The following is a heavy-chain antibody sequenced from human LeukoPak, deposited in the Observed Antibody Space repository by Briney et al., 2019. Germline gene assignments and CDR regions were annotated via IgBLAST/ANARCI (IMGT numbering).Heavy chain of an antibody. J-gene: IGHJ4*02. D-gene: IGHD6-6*01. CDR1: GGSISSHY. CDR3: ARGAARHPIDY. CDR2: IYNSGTI. V-gene: IGHV4-59*11. Sequence: SETLSLTCAVSGGSISSHYWNWIRQPPGKGLEWIGYIYNSGTIKYNPSLESRVTISVDTSKNDFSLKLTSVTAADTAVYYCARGAARHPIDYWGQGTLVTVSS.